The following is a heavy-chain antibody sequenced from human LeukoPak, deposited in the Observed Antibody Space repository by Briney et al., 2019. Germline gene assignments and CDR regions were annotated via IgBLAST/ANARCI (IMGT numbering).Heavy chain of an antibody. V-gene: IGHV3-23*01. Sequence: TGGSLRLSCAASGFTFSSYAMSWVRQAPGKGLEWVSAISGSGGSTYYADSVKGRFTISRDNSKNTLYLQMNSLRAEDTAVYYCARDYYYSVDYWGQGTLVTVSS. J-gene: IGHJ4*02. CDR1: GFTFSSYA. D-gene: IGHD3-22*01. CDR3: ARDYYYSVDY. CDR2: ISGSGGST.